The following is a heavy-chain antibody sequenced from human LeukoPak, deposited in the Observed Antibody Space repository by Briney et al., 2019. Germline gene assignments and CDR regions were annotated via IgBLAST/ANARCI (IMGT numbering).Heavy chain of an antibody. Sequence: GGSLRLSCAASGFTFSSYAMHWVRQAPGKGLEWVAVISYDGSNKYYADSVKGRFTISRDNSKNTLYLQMNSLRAEDTAVYYCAREEKEPYYDYVWGSSHHFDCWGQGTLVTVSS. CDR1: GFTFSSYA. V-gene: IGHV3-30-3*01. CDR2: ISYDGSNK. D-gene: IGHD3-16*01. CDR3: AREEKEPYYDYVWGSSHHFDC. J-gene: IGHJ4*02.